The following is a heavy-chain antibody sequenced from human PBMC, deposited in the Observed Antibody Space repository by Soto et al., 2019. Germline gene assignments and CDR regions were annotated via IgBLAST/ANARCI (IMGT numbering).Heavy chain of an antibody. D-gene: IGHD3-3*01. CDR2: INAGNGNT. CDR3: AREAMADGGFLEWLYFDY. V-gene: IGHV1-3*01. Sequence: ASVKVSCQASGYTFTSYAMHWVRQAPGQRLEWMGWINAGNGNTKYSQKFQGRVTITRDTSASTAYMELSSLRSEDTAVYYCAREAMADGGFLEWLYFDYWGQGTLVTVSS. J-gene: IGHJ4*02. CDR1: GYTFTSYA.